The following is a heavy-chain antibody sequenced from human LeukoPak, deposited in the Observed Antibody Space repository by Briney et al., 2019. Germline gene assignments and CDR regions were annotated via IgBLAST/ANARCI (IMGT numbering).Heavy chain of an antibody. D-gene: IGHD4-17*01. CDR3: ARDKGWPTVSPIDY. V-gene: IGHV3-48*01. CDR1: GFTFSSYS. CDR2: ISSSSSPI. J-gene: IGHJ4*02. Sequence: PGGSLRLSCAASGFTFSSYSMNWVRQAPGKGLEWVSYISSSSSPIYYADSVKGRFTISRDNAKNSLYLQMNSLRAEDTAVYYCARDKGWPTVSPIDYWGQGTLVIVSS.